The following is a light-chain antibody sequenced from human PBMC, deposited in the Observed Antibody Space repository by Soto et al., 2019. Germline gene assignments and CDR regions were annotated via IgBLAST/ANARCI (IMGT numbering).Light chain of an antibody. J-gene: IGKJ2*01. V-gene: IGKV1-5*03. CDR2: KAS. Sequence: DIQLTQSPSTLSASIGDRVTITCRASQSISTWLAWYQQKPGTAPKLLIYKASTLEGGVPSRFSGSRSGTEFTLTVSSPQPDDFATYYCQQYNDSVPYTFGQGTKLEIK. CDR1: QSISTW. CDR3: QQYNDSVPYT.